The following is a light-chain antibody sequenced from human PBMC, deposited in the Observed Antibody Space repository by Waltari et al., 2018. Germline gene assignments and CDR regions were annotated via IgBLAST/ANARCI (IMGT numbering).Light chain of an antibody. V-gene: IGLV2-23*01. CDR2: DDT. J-gene: IGLJ3*02. CDR1: SNDVGSSNF. CDR3: CAYAGKV. Sequence: QSALTQPASVSGSPGQSATISCTGPSNDVGSSNFFSWYQQPPGKAPKPIIHDDTERPSGVSDRFSGSKSANGASLTISGLQAEDEAHYYCCAYAGKVFGGGTRLTVL.